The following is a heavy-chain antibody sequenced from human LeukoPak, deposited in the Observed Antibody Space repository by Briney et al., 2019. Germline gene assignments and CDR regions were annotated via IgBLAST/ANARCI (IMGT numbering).Heavy chain of an antibody. D-gene: IGHD3-22*01. V-gene: IGHV1-2*02. CDR1: GYSFTAYY. J-gene: IGHJ1*01. CDR2: VGLKTGGT. CDR3: ARPIAQYYDSSGYYRAGYFQD. Sequence: ASVKVSCKAPGYSFTAYYMHWVRQAPGQGLELMGWVGLKTGGTNHAEKFQGRVTMTRDTSTSTAYMELSRLRSDDTAVYYCARPIAQYYDSSGYYRAGYFQDWGQGTLVTVSS.